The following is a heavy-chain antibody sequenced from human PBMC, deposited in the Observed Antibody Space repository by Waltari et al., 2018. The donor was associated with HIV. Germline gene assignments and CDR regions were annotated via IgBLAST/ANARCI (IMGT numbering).Heavy chain of an antibody. V-gene: IGHV4-59*01. CDR2: IYYSGST. D-gene: IGHD1-26*01. CDR3: ARGGYSGSYRDAFDI. J-gene: IGHJ3*02. Sequence: QVQLQESGPGLVKPSETLSLTCTVSGGSISSYYWSWIRQPPGKGLEWIGDIYYSGSTNYNPTLRSRVTISVDTSKNQFSLKLSSVTAADTAVYYCARGGYSGSYRDAFDIWGQGTMVTVSS. CDR1: GGSISSYY.